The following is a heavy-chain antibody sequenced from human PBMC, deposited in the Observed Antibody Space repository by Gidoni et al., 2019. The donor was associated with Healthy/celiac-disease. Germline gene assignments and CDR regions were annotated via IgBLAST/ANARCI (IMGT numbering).Heavy chain of an antibody. V-gene: IGHV3-53*01. Sequence: EVQLVESGGGLLQPGGSLRLSCAASGFPVSSNYMSWVRQAPGKGLEWVSVIYSGGSTYYADSVKGRFTISRDNSKNTLYLQMNSLRAEDTAVYYCARDFVRRDGYNLEYFQHWGQGTLVTVSS. J-gene: IGHJ1*01. CDR3: ARDFVRRDGYNLEYFQH. CDR2: IYSGGST. D-gene: IGHD5-12*01. CDR1: GFPVSSNY.